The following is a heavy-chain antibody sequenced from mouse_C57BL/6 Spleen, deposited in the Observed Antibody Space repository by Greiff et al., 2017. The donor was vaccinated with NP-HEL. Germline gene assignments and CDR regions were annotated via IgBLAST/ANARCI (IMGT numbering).Heavy chain of an antibody. CDR1: GYTFTSYV. CDR2: IYPRSGNT. Sequence: VQLQQSGAELARPGASVKLSCKASGYTFTSYVISWVKQRTGQGLEWIGEIYPRSGNTYYNEKFKGKATLTADKSSSTAYMELRSLTSEDSAVYFCARGGTTNYWYFDVWGTGTTVTVSS. D-gene: IGHD2-14*01. CDR3: ARGGTTNYWYFDV. J-gene: IGHJ1*03. V-gene: IGHV1-81*01.